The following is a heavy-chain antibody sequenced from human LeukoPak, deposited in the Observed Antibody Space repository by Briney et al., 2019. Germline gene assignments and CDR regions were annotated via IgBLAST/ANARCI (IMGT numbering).Heavy chain of an antibody. J-gene: IGHJ3*02. CDR1: GFTFSSYS. CDR3: ARYGGPRVHDAFDI. D-gene: IGHD4-23*01. Sequence: NPGGSLRLSCAASGFTFSSYSMNWVRQAPGKGLEWVSSISSSSSYIYYADSVKGRFTISRDNAKNSLYLQMNGLRAEDTAVYYRARYGGPRVHDAFDIWGQGTMVTVSS. V-gene: IGHV3-21*01. CDR2: ISSSSSYI.